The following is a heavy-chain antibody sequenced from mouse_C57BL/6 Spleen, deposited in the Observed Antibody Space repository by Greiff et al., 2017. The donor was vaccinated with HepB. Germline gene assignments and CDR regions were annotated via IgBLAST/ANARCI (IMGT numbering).Heavy chain of an antibody. Sequence: EVQLVESGGGLVKPGGSLKLSCAASGFTFSDYGMHWVRQAPEKGLEWVAYISSGSSTIYYADTVKGRFTISRDNAKNTLFLQMTSLRSEDTAMYYCARGTMVRGYAMDYWGQGTSVTVSS. CDR3: ARGTMVRGYAMDY. CDR1: GFTFSDYG. J-gene: IGHJ4*01. V-gene: IGHV5-17*01. D-gene: IGHD1-1*02. CDR2: ISSGSSTI.